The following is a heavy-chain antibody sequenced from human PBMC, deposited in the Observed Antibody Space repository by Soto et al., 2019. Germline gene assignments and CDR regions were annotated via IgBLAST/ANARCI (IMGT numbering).Heavy chain of an antibody. D-gene: IGHD3-3*01. J-gene: IGHJ4*02. CDR2: ISYSGST. CDR1: GGSIRSSSYF. Sequence: SETLSLTCTVSGGSIRSSSYFWGWIRQPPGKGLGWIGSISYSGSTDYDPSLKSRVTISVDTSKNQFTLKLTSVTAADTAVYYCARLDFLDDCWGQGTLVTVSS. V-gene: IGHV4-39*01. CDR3: ARLDFLDDC.